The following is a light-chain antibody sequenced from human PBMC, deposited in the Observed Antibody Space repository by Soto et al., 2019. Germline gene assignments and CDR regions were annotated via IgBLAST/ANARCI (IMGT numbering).Light chain of an antibody. J-gene: IGKJ3*01. V-gene: IGKV3-15*01. CDR3: HQYKNWPPVT. Sequence: EIVMTQSPATLSVSPGERATLSCRASQSVSTNLAWSQQKPGQAPRPLIYGASTRATGIPARFSGSGSGTEFTLTIRSLQSDECTIYYCHQYKNWPPVTFGPGTKVDIK. CDR2: GAS. CDR1: QSVSTN.